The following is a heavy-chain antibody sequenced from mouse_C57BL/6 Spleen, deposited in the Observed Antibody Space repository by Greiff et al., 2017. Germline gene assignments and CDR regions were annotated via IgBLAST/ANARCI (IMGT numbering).Heavy chain of an antibody. D-gene: IGHD2-12*01. CDR2: IDPEDGET. J-gene: IGHJ2*01. Sequence: VQLQQSEAELVKPGASVKLSCTASGFNIKDYYMHWVKQRTEQGLEWIGRIDPEDGETKYAPKFQGKATITADTSSNTAYLQLSSLTSEDTAVYYCAKRRGEYYFDYWGQGTTLTVSS. V-gene: IGHV14-2*01. CDR3: AKRRGEYYFDY. CDR1: GFNIKDYY.